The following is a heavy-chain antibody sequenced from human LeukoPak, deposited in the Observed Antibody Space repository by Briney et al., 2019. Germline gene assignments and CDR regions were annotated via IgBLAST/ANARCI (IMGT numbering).Heavy chain of an antibody. CDR3: ARAYFLYMDV. CDR1: GGSFSGYY. D-gene: IGHD2-8*01. CDR2: INHSGST. J-gene: IGHJ6*03. Sequence: SETLSLTCAVYGGSFSGYYWSWIRQPPGKGLEWIGEINHSGSTNYNPSLKSRVTISVDTSKNQFSLKLSSVTAADTAVYYCARAYFLYMDVWGKGTTVTISS. V-gene: IGHV4-34*01.